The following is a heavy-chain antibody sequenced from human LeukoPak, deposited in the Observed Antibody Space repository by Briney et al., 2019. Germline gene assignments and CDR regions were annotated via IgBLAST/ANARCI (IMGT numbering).Heavy chain of an antibody. J-gene: IGHJ3*02. V-gene: IGHV3-30*03. D-gene: IGHD4-17*01. CDR3: ASATVTANAFDI. CDR2: ISYDGGYK. Sequence: GGSLRLSCAVSGFTFSNYGMHWVRQAPGKGLELVAIISYDGGYKYHGDSVKGRFTISRDNSKNTLYLQMNSLRAEDTAVYYCASATVTANAFDIWGQGTKVTVSS. CDR1: GFTFSNYG.